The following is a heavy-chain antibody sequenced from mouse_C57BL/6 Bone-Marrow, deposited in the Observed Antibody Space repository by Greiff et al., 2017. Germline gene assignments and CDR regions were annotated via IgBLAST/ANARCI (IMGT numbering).Heavy chain of an antibody. J-gene: IGHJ4*01. CDR3: VRRGLGRAMDY. CDR2: IRSKSNNYAT. CDR1: GFSFNTYA. Sequence: EVKLVESGGGLVQPKGSLKLSCAASGFSFNTYAMNWVRQAPGKGLEWVARIRSKSNNYATYYADSVKDRFTISRDDSESMLYLQMNNLKTEDTAMYYCVRRGLGRAMDYWGKGTSVTVSS. D-gene: IGHD4-1*01. V-gene: IGHV10-1*01.